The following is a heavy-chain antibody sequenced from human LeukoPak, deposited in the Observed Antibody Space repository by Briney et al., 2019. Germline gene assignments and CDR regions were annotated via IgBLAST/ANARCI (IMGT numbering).Heavy chain of an antibody. Sequence: GGSLRLSCAASGFTFSSYSMNWFRQAPGKGLEWVSSISNSSTYIYYADSVKGRFTISRDNAKNSLYLQMNSLRAEDTAVYYCARDLDGDYASYWGQGTLVTVSS. CDR2: ISNSSTYI. D-gene: IGHD4-17*01. CDR1: GFTFSSYS. J-gene: IGHJ4*02. V-gene: IGHV3-21*01. CDR3: ARDLDGDYASY.